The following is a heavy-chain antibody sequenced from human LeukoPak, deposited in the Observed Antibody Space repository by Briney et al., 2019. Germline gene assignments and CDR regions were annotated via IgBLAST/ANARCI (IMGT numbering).Heavy chain of an antibody. J-gene: IGHJ4*02. V-gene: IGHV4-34*01. CDR3: ARRYSSSWYPKYYFDY. CDR1: GGSISSGGYS. CDR2: INHSGST. Sequence: SETLSLTCAVSGGSISSGGYSWSWIRQPPGKGLEWIGEINHSGSTNYNPSLKSRVTISVDTSKNQFSLKLSSVTAADTAVYYCARRYSSSWYPKYYFDYWGQGTLVTVSS. D-gene: IGHD6-13*01.